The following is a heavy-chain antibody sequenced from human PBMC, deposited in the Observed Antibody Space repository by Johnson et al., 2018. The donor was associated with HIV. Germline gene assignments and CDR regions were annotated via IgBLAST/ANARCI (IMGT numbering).Heavy chain of an antibody. CDR1: GFTFSSYA. V-gene: IGHV3-30*04. J-gene: IGHJ3*02. CDR3: ARSLGVVGAIGKGAFDI. CDR2: ISYDGSNK. D-gene: IGHD1-26*01. Sequence: QMLLVESGGGVVQPGRSLRLSCAASGFTFSSYAMHWVRQAPGKGLEWVAVISYDGSNKYYADSVKGRFTISRDNSKNTLCLQMNSLRAEDTAVYYCARSLGVVGAIGKGAFDIWGQGTMVTASS.